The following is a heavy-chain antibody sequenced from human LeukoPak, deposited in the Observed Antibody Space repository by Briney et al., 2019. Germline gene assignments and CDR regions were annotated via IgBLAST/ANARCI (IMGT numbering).Heavy chain of an antibody. V-gene: IGHV5-51*01. CDR3: ARHPLYRELRGLYYYGMDV. Sequence: GESLKISCKGSGYSFTSYWIGWVRQMPGKGLECMGIIYPGDSETRYSPSFQGQVTISADKSISTAYLQWSSLKASDTAMYYCARHPLYRELRGLYYYGMDVWGQGTTVTVSS. CDR2: IYPGDSET. CDR1: GYSFTSYW. J-gene: IGHJ6*02. D-gene: IGHD1-7*01.